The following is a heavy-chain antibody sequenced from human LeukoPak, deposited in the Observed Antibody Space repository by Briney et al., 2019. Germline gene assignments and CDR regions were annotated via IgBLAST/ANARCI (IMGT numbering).Heavy chain of an antibody. CDR3: ARDYVWGSYFDY. D-gene: IGHD3-16*01. V-gene: IGHV3-48*04. CDR2: IDTSSTTM. CDR1: GLTFSKYS. J-gene: IGHJ4*02. Sequence: PGGSLRLSCAASGLTFSKYSMTWVRQAPGKGLEWVSFIDTSSTTMYYTDSVKGRFTISRDNAKNSLYLQMNSLRAEDTAVYYCARDYVWGSYFDYWGQGTLVTVSS.